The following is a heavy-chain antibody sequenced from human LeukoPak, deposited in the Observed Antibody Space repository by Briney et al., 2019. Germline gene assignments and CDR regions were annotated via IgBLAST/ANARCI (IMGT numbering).Heavy chain of an antibody. CDR1: GFTFDDYA. CDR3: AKGGCRSTSCYVSS. J-gene: IGHJ5*02. Sequence: GGSLRLSCAASGFTFDDYAMHWVRHAPGKGLEWVSDISWNSGTIGYADSVKGRFTISRDNAKNSLYLQMNSLRAEDTALYYCAKGGCRSTSCYVSSWGQGTLVTVSS. CDR2: ISWNSGTI. D-gene: IGHD2-2*01. V-gene: IGHV3-9*01.